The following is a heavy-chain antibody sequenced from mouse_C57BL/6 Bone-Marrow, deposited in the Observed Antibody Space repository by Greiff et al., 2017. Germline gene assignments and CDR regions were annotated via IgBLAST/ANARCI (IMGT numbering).Heavy chain of an antibody. CDR2: ISSGGSYT. CDR1: GFTFSSYG. V-gene: IGHV5-6*01. CDR3: ASHGGQVPFAY. Sequence: EVQVVESGGDLVKPGGSLKLSCAASGFTFSSYGMSWVRQTPDKRLEWVATISSGGSYTYYPDSVKGRFTFSRDHAKNTLYLQLSSLTSEDTAMYYGASHGGQVPFAYWGQGTLVTVSA. D-gene: IGHD3-3*01. J-gene: IGHJ3*01.